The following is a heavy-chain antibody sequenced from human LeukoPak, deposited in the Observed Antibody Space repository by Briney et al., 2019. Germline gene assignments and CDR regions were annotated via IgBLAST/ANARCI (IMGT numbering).Heavy chain of an antibody. D-gene: IGHD2-15*01. Sequence: GESLKISCKGSGYSFTSYWIGWVRQMPGKGLEWMGIIYPGDSDTRYSPSFQGQVTISADKSISTAYLQWSSLEASDTAMYYCARLSGHLGRRYCSGGSCYSDYWGQGTLVTVSS. V-gene: IGHV5-51*01. CDR2: IYPGDSDT. CDR3: ARLSGHLGRRYCSGGSCYSDY. CDR1: GYSFTSYW. J-gene: IGHJ4*02.